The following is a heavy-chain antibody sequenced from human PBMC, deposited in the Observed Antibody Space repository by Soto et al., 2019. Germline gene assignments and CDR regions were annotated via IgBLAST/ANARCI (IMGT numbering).Heavy chain of an antibody. CDR2: IYYSGST. CDR3: ATFYADSRFDP. Sequence: SETLSLTCTVSGGSISSYYWSWIRQPPGKGLEWIGYIYYSGSTNYNPSLKSRVTISIDTSKNQLSLKLSSVTAADTAIYYCATFYADSRFDPWGQGTLVTVSS. CDR1: GGSISSYY. D-gene: IGHD4-17*01. J-gene: IGHJ5*02. V-gene: IGHV4-59*08.